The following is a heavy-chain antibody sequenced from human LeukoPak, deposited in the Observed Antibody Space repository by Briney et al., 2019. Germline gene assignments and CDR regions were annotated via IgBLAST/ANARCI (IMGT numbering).Heavy chain of an antibody. D-gene: IGHD6-13*01. J-gene: IGHJ6*04. CDR2: IIPIYGTA. CDR1: GGTFSSYA. Sequence: SVKVSCKASGGTFSSYAISWVRQAPGQGLEWMGGIIPIYGTANYAQKFQGRVTITTDESTSTAYMQLSSLRSEDTAVYYCARLRGPIAAAPMDVWGKGTTVTVSS. V-gene: IGHV1-69*05. CDR3: ARLRGPIAAAPMDV.